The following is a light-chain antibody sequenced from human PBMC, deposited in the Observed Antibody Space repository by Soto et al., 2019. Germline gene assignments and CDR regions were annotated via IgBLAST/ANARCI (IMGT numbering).Light chain of an antibody. V-gene: IGKV3-15*01. J-gene: IGKJ2*01. CDR1: QSVSSN. CDR3: QHYNNWPPLMYT. CDR2: GAS. Sequence: EIVMTQSPATLSVSPGERATLSCRASQSVSSNLAWYQQKPGQAPRLLIYGASTRATGIPARFSGSGSGTEFTLTISSLQSEDFAVYYCQHYNNWPPLMYTFGQGTKLEIK.